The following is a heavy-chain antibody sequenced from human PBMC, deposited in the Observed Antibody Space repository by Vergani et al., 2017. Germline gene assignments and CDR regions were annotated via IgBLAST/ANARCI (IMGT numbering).Heavy chain of an antibody. D-gene: IGHD2-8*01. CDR1: GFKFSQFG. V-gene: IGHV3-30*03. J-gene: IGHJ6*02. CDR3: ARDCTSGGCPDNYGMDV. CDR2: ISYDGSNK. Sequence: QVQLVESGGGVVQPGTSLRLSCEASGFKFSQFGMHWVRQGPGKGLEWVAFISYDGSNKYYADSVKGRFTISRDNSKNTLYLQMNSLRAEDTAVYYCARDCTSGGCPDNYGMDVWGQGATVTVSS.